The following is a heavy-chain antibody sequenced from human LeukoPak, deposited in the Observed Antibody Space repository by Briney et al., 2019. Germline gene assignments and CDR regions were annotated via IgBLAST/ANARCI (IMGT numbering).Heavy chain of an antibody. CDR2: ISYDGSNN. Sequence: QPGRSLRLSCAASGFTFSSYAMQWVRQAPGKGREGVAGISYDGSNNYYADSVTGRFTIARENSKHPLFLQMNSLRAGDTAVYYCAKVGIRISLIVVVFTTADDWYFDLWGRGTLVTVSS. J-gene: IGHJ2*01. V-gene: IGHV3-30*07. CDR3: AKVGIRISLIVVVFTTADDWYFDL. D-gene: IGHD3-22*01. CDR1: GFTFSSYA.